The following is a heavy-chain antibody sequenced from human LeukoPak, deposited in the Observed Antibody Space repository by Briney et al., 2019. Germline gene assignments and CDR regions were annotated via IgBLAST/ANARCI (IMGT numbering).Heavy chain of an antibody. D-gene: IGHD6-19*01. CDR3: AKGSQGWPYFFDY. CDR2: IGSGGEST. Sequence: GGSLRLSCSASGFTLNNFAMGWVRQAPGKGLEWVSAIGSGGESTYYADSVKGRFTISRDNSKNTLSLQMNSLRAEDSAVYYCAKGSQGWPYFFDYWGQGTLVTVSS. J-gene: IGHJ4*02. V-gene: IGHV3-23*01. CDR1: GFTLNNFA.